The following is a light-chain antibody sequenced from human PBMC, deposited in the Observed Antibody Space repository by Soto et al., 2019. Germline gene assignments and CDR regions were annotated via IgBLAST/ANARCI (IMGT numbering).Light chain of an antibody. CDR2: DVS. CDR1: SSDVGGYNY. CDR3: SSYTSSSTL. V-gene: IGLV2-14*01. J-gene: IGLJ1*01. Sequence: ALTQPAAVSGSPGQSITISCTGTSSDVGGYNYVSWYQQHPGKAPKLMIYDVSNRPSGVSNRFSGSKSGNTASLTISGLHAEDEADYYCSSYTSSSTLFGTGTKVTVL.